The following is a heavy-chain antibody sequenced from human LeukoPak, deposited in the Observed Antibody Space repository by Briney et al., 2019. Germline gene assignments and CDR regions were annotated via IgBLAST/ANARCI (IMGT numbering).Heavy chain of an antibody. D-gene: IGHD6-19*01. CDR1: GGFISTSNW. J-gene: IGHJ4*02. CDR3: ARKSGWNLDH. CDR2: IYHSGST. V-gene: IGHV4-4*02. Sequence: DPSGTLSLTCRVSGGFISTSNWWSWVRQSPGKGLEWIGEIYHSGSTNYNPSLKSRVTISVDKSKNQFSLRLNSVTGADTAVYYCARKSGWNLDHWGQGTLVAVSP.